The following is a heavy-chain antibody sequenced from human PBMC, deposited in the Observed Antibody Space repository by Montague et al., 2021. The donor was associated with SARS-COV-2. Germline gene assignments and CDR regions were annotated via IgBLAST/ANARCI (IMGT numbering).Heavy chain of an antibody. Sequence: SLRLSCAAAGFTFSSFAVHWVRQAPGKGLEWVAVISYDGSDKYYVDSXXGRFTISRDNSKNTLYLQMNSLRAEDTAAYYCARDVYSSSWFARPDNWGQGTLVTVSS. J-gene: IGHJ4*02. CDR3: ARDVYSSSWFARPDN. V-gene: IGHV3-30*04. D-gene: IGHD6-13*01. CDR2: ISYDGSDK. CDR1: GFTFSSFA.